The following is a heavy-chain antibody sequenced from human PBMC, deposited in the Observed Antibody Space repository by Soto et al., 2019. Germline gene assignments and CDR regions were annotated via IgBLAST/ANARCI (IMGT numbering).Heavy chain of an antibody. V-gene: IGHV3-53*01. CDR1: GFTVSSNY. J-gene: IGHJ4*02. Sequence: GGSLRLSCAASGFTVSSNYMSWVRQAPGKGLEWVSVIYSGGSTYYADSVKGRFTISRDNSKNTLYLQMNSLRAEDTAVYYCAREAGYSSGRYGGFEYWGQGTLVTVFS. CDR3: AREAGYSSGRYGGFEY. CDR2: IYSGGST. D-gene: IGHD6-19*01.